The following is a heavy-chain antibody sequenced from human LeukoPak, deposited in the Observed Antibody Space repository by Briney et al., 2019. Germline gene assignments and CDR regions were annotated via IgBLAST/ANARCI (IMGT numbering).Heavy chain of an antibody. Sequence: GGSLRLSCAASGFTFSTYWMHWVRQAPGKGLEWVSRIKSDGSTNYADSVKGRFTISRDNAKNTVSLQMNSLRAEDTGVYYCARAPSEIGGYYPEYFRHWGQGTLVTVSS. D-gene: IGHD3-22*01. CDR1: GFTFSTYW. CDR3: ARAPSEIGGYYPEYFRH. CDR2: IKSDGST. J-gene: IGHJ1*01. V-gene: IGHV3-74*01.